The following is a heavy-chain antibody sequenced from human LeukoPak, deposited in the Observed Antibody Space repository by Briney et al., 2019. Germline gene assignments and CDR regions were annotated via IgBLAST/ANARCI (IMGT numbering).Heavy chain of an antibody. V-gene: IGHV7-4-1*02. CDR2: INTNTGNP. CDR3: VRGVDIVSTTWRFDY. D-gene: IGHD5/OR15-5a*01. Sequence: ASVKVSCKASGYTFTSYGISWVRQAPGQGLEWMGRINTNTGNPTYAQDFTGRFVFSLDTSVSTAYLQISSLKAEDTAVYYCVRGVDIVSTTWRFDYWGQGTLVTVSS. J-gene: IGHJ4*02. CDR1: GYTFTSYG.